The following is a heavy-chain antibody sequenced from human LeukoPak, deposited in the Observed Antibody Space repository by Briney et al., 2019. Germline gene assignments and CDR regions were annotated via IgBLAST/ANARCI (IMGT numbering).Heavy chain of an antibody. V-gene: IGHV7-4-1*02. CDR1: GYTFTSYG. CDR2: VNTNTGNP. J-gene: IGHJ4*02. D-gene: IGHD3-22*01. CDR3: ASCNDSSGYFAY. Sequence: ASVKVSCKASGYTFTSYGISWVRQAPGQGLEYMGWVNTNTGNPTYAQGFTGRFVFSSDSSVSTAYLQITSLKADDSAIYFCASCNDSSGYFAYWGQGTLVTVSS.